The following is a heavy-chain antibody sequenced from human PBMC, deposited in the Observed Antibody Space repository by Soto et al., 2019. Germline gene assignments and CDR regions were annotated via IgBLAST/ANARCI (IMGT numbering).Heavy chain of an antibody. Sequence: SVKVSCKASGGTFSSYAISWVRQAPGQGLEWMGGIIPIFGTANYAQKFQGRVTITADESTSTAYMELSSLRSEDTAVYYCARNIVEMATISAFDIWGQGTMVTVSS. CDR1: GGTFSSYA. D-gene: IGHD5-12*01. V-gene: IGHV1-69*13. CDR2: IIPIFGTA. CDR3: ARNIVEMATISAFDI. J-gene: IGHJ3*02.